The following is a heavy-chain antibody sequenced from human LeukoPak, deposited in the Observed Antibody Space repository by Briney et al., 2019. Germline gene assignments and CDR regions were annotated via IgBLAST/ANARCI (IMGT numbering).Heavy chain of an antibody. V-gene: IGHV3-48*03. CDR3: ARETGSYDY. Sequence: GGSLRLSCAASGFTFSSYEMNWVRQAPGKGLEWVSYISSSGSTVYYADSVKGRFTISRDNAKNSLYLQMNSLRAEDTAVYYCARETGSYDYWGQGTLVTVSP. CDR2: ISSSGSTV. D-gene: IGHD3-9*01. J-gene: IGHJ4*02. CDR1: GFTFSSYE.